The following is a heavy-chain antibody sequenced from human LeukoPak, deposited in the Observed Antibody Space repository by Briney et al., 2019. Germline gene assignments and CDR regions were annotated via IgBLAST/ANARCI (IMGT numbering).Heavy chain of an antibody. D-gene: IGHD2-2*02. V-gene: IGHV3-7*01. J-gene: IGHJ3*02. Sequence: QPGGSLRLSCAASGFTFSSYWMSWVRQAPGKGLEWVANIKQDGSEKYYVDSVKGRFTISRDNAKNSLYLQMNSLRAEDTAVYYCARLGCSSTSCYTYAFDIWGQGTMVTVSS. CDR3: ARLGCSSTSCYTYAFDI. CDR2: IKQDGSEK. CDR1: GFTFSSYW.